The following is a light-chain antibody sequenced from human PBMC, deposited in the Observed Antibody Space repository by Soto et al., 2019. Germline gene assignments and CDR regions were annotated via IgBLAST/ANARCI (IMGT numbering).Light chain of an antibody. Sequence: DIQLTQSPSSLSASVGDRVTITCRVSQGISSYLNWCRQKPGKVPKLLIYRAPNLQSGVPSRFIDHGSGADFTLTITTLKRGDVEAYYCQRPDTAPPTFGPGTKVDI. J-gene: IGKJ3*01. V-gene: IGKV1-27*01. CDR3: QRPDTAPPT. CDR1: QGISSY. CDR2: RAP.